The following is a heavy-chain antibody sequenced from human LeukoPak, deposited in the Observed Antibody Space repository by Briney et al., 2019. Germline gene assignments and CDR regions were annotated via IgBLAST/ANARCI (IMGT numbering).Heavy chain of an antibody. CDR1: GGTFRSYA. CDR3: ARDRLHCGGDCDVPDY. CDR2: IIPIFGTA. Sequence: ASVKVSCKASGGTFRSYAISWVRHAPGQGLEWMGRIIPIFGTANYAQKFQGRVTITADKSTSTAYMELSSLRSEDTAVYYCARDRLHCGGDCDVPDYWGQGTLVTVSS. V-gene: IGHV1-69*06. D-gene: IGHD2-21*02. J-gene: IGHJ4*02.